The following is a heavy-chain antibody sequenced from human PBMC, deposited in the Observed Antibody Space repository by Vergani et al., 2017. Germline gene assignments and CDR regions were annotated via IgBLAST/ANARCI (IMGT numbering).Heavy chain of an antibody. J-gene: IGHJ4*02. CDR2: VLFDGSNE. Sequence: QVQLVQSGGGVVQPGGSLRLSCVASGCTFNRYGMQWVRQAPGKGLEWVAYVLFDGSNEYYADSVEGRFIVSRDNSNDALYLQMNSLRTDDTAVYYCARDLAYCHEGSCALWGQGSVVTVSS. D-gene: IGHD2-15*01. CDR3: ARDLAYCHEGSCAL. CDR1: GCTFNRYG. V-gene: IGHV3-30*02.